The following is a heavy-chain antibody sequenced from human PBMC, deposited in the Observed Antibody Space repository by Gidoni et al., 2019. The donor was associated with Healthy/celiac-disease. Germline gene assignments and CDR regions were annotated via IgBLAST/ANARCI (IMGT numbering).Heavy chain of an antibody. Sequence: EVQLVESGGGLVKPGGSLRLSCAASGFTFSSYSMYWVRQAPGKGLEWVSSISSSSSYIYYADSVKGRFTISRDNAKNSLYLQMNSLRAEDTAVYYCARPEHGRVGYSYGLDYWGQGTLVTVSS. V-gene: IGHV3-21*01. CDR3: ARPEHGRVGYSYGLDY. CDR2: ISSSSSYI. CDR1: GFTFSSYS. D-gene: IGHD5-18*01. J-gene: IGHJ4*02.